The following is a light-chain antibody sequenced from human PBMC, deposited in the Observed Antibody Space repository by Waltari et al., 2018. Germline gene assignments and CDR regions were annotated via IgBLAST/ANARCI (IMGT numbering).Light chain of an antibody. Sequence: DIVLTQSPGTLSLSPGERATLSCRASQSVRRAFAWYQQRPGQAPRLLIYDASNRATGIPDRFSGSGSGTDFSLTISRLEPEEFAVYYCQHYVRLPVAFGQGTKVEIK. V-gene: IGKV3-20*01. J-gene: IGKJ1*01. CDR1: QSVRRA. CDR3: QHYVRLPVA. CDR2: DAS.